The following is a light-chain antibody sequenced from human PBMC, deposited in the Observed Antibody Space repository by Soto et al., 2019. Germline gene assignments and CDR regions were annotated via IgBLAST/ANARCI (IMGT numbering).Light chain of an antibody. V-gene: IGKV3-11*01. CDR3: QQRSNWPPT. J-gene: IGKJ4*01. Sequence: EIFLTQSPATLSLSRGEIATLSWRASQSVSSYLAWYQQKPGQAPRLLIYDASNRATGIPARFSGSGSGTDFTLTISSLEPEDFAVYYCQQRSNWPPTFGGGTKVDI. CDR1: QSVSSY. CDR2: DAS.